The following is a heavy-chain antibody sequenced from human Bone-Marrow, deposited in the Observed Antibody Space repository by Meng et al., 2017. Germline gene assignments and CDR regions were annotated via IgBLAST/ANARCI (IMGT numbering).Heavy chain of an antibody. D-gene: IGHD6-19*01. CDR1: GSCNSSSRW. V-gene: IGHV4-4*02. CDR2: IYHSEST. Sequence: LVEPSWTLSLSSAVSGSCNSSSRWWRWLRQAPGKGLEMNEDIYHSESTNYNPSLKIRVDTSVDKSKLQLTLKLSAVTAADTAVYDCAIEYSSGIDYWGQGTLVTVSS. J-gene: IGHJ4*02. CDR3: AIEYSSGIDY.